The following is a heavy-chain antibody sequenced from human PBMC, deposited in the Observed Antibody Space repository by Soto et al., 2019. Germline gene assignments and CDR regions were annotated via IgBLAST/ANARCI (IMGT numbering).Heavy chain of an antibody. J-gene: IGHJ2*01. Sequence: EVQLLESGGGLAQPGRSLRLSCAASGFMFSSYAMSWVRQAPGKGLEWVSTISGNGGYTYYADSVKGRFTISRDNSKNTLDLQMNILRAEDTAVYYCPKAVAGDWYFDLWGRGTLVSVSS. CDR3: PKAVAGDWYFDL. CDR1: GFMFSSYA. V-gene: IGHV3-23*01. CDR2: ISGNGGYT. D-gene: IGHD6-19*01.